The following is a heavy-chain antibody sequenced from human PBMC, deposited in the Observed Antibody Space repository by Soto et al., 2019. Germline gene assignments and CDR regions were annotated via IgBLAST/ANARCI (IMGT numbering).Heavy chain of an antibody. J-gene: IGHJ6*02. CDR1: GYTFTSYG. CDR2: ISAYNGNT. D-gene: IGHD3-9*01. V-gene: IGHV1-18*01. Sequence: SVKVSCKASGYTFTSYGISWVRQAPGQGLEWMGWISAYNGNTNYAQKLQGRVTMTTDTSTSTAYMELRSLRSDDTAVYYCARDLGLGRFDYNYYYGMDVWGQGTTVTVSS. CDR3: ARDLGLGRFDYNYYYGMDV.